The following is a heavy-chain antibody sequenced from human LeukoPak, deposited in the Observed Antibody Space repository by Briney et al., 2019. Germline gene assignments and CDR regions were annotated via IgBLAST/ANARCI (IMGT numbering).Heavy chain of an antibody. Sequence: SGGSLRLSCAASGFTFSSYAMSWVRQAPGKGLEWVSAISGSGGSTYYADSVKGRSTISRDNSKNTLYLQMNSLRAEDTAVYYCAKDLSIPTLDTAMVTLNYFDYWGQGTLVTVSS. D-gene: IGHD5-18*01. CDR1: GFTFSSYA. CDR3: AKDLSIPTLDTAMVTLNYFDY. V-gene: IGHV3-23*01. J-gene: IGHJ4*02. CDR2: ISGSGGST.